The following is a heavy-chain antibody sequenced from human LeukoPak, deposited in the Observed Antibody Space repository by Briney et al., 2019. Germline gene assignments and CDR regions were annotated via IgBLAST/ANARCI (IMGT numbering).Heavy chain of an antibody. CDR2: ISYDGSNK. CDR1: GFTFSSYA. J-gene: IGHJ3*02. CDR3: AKRASIVGASMFVDAFDI. D-gene: IGHD1-26*01. V-gene: IGHV3-30*18. Sequence: GGSLGLSCAASGFTFSSYAMHWVRQAPGKGLEWVAVISYDGSNKYYADSVKGRFTISRDNSKNTLYLQMNSLRAEDTAVYYCAKRASIVGASMFVDAFDIWGQGTMVTVSS.